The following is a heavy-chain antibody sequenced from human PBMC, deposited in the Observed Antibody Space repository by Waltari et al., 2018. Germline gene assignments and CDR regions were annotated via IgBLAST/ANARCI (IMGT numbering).Heavy chain of an antibody. J-gene: IGHJ4*02. D-gene: IGHD1-26*01. CDR2: IYPGDADT. CDR3: ARLLVGATYSDY. CDR1: GYRFTIYW. Sequence: EVQLVQSGAEVKKPGESLNISCKGSGYRFTIYWIGRVRQMPGKGLEWMGIIYPGDADTRYSPSLQGQVTISADKSISTAYQQWSSLKASDTAMYYCARLLVGATYSDYWGQGTLVTVSS. V-gene: IGHV5-51*03.